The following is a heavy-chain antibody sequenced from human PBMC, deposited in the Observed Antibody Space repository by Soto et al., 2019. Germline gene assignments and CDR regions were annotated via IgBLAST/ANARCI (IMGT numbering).Heavy chain of an antibody. CDR3: ARGRDYGDPYYYYYYMDV. V-gene: IGHV1-8*01. Sequence: ASVKVSCKASGYTFTSYDINWVRRATGQGLEWMGWMNPNSGNTGYAQKFQGRVTMTRNTSISTAYMELSSLRSEDTAVYYCARGRDYGDPYYYYYYMDVWGKGTTVTVSS. D-gene: IGHD4-17*01. CDR1: GYTFTSYD. CDR2: MNPNSGNT. J-gene: IGHJ6*03.